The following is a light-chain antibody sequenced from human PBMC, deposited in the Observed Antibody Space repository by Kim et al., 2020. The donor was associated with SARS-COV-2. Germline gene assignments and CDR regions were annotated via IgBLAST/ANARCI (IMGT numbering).Light chain of an antibody. CDR3: QQYDNSALT. J-gene: IGKJ4*01. V-gene: IGKV3-20*01. Sequence: EIVLTQSPGTLSLSPGERATLSCRASQSVSSSYLAWYQQRPGQAPRLLIYGASSRATGIPDRFSGSGSGTDFALTISRLEPEDFAVYYCQQYDNSALTFGGGTKLEI. CDR1: QSVSSSY. CDR2: GAS.